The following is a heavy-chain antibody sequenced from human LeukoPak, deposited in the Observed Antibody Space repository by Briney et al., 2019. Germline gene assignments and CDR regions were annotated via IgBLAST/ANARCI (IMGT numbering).Heavy chain of an antibody. CDR3: ARVENYYGSGSYFNPNWFDP. Sequence: ASVKVSCKASGYTFTSYGISWVRQAPGQGLEWMGWISAYNGNTNYAQKLQGRVTMTTDTSTSTAHMELRSLRSDDTAVYYCARVENYYGSGSYFNPNWFDPWGQGTLVTVSS. CDR1: GYTFTSYG. J-gene: IGHJ5*02. CDR2: ISAYNGNT. D-gene: IGHD3-10*01. V-gene: IGHV1-18*01.